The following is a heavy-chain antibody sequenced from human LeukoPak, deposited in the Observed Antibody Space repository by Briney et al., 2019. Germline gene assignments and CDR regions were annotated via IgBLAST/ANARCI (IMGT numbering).Heavy chain of an antibody. CDR2: INPNSGGT. J-gene: IGHJ5*02. V-gene: IGHV1-2*02. CDR3: ARVRDYLRWFDH. D-gene: IGHD4-11*01. CDR1: VYTFTVYY. Sequence: GASVTVSCMASVYTFTVYYMHWVRQAPGQGLEWMGWINPNSGGTNYAQKLQGRVTMTRDTSISTAYMELSRLRSDDTAVYYCARVRDYLRWFDHWGQGTLVTVSS.